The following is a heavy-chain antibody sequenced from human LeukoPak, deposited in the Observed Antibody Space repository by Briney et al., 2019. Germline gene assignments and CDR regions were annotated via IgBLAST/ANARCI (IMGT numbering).Heavy chain of an antibody. Sequence: PGGSLRLSCAASGFTFSSYGMHWVRQAPGEGLEWVAVIWYDGSNKYYADSVKGRFTISRDNSKNTLYLQMNSLRAEDTAVYYCARDYGDYTAMGDYWGQGTLVTVSS. CDR2: IWYDGSNK. CDR3: ARDYGDYTAMGDY. CDR1: GFTFSSYG. J-gene: IGHJ4*02. D-gene: IGHD5-18*01. V-gene: IGHV3-33*01.